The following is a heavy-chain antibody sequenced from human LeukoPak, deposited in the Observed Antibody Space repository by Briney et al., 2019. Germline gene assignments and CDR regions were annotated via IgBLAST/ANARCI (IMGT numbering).Heavy chain of an antibody. V-gene: IGHV1-2*04. J-gene: IGHJ4*02. CDR2: INPNSGGT. Sequence: ASVKVSCKASGYTFTSYGISWVRQAPGQGLEWMGWINPNSGGTNYAQKFQGWVTMTRDTSISTAYMELSRLRSDDTAVYYCARGPSTTVTNRNYFDYWGQGTLVTVSS. CDR3: ARGPSTTVTNRNYFDY. CDR1: GYTFTSYG. D-gene: IGHD4-11*01.